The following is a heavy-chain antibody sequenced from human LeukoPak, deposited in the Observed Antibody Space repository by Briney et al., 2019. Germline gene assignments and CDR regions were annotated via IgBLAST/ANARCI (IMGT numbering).Heavy chain of an antibody. Sequence: ASVKVSCKASGYTFTGYYMHWVRQAPGERLGWMGWINPNSGGTNYAQKFQGRVTMTRDTSISTAYMELSRLRSDDTAVYYCARQTHYYDSSGYYYEFNNGLDYWGQGTLVTVSS. V-gene: IGHV1-2*02. CDR2: INPNSGGT. D-gene: IGHD3-22*01. CDR1: GYTFTGYY. J-gene: IGHJ4*02. CDR3: ARQTHYYDSSGYYYEFNNGLDY.